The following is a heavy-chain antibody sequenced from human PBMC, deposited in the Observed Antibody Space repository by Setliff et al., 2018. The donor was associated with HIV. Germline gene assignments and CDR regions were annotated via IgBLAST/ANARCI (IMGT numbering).Heavy chain of an antibody. V-gene: IGHV3-7*03. Sequence: PGGSLRLSCAASGFTFSSYAMHWVRQAPGKGLEWVANIKQDGSEKHYADSVKGRLAISRDNAKNSLYLQMDSLRVEDTAVYYRARDVAYGSGSYNWFDPWGQGTLVTVSS. J-gene: IGHJ5*02. CDR3: ARDVAYGSGSYNWFDP. CDR1: GFTFSSYA. CDR2: IKQDGSEK. D-gene: IGHD3-10*01.